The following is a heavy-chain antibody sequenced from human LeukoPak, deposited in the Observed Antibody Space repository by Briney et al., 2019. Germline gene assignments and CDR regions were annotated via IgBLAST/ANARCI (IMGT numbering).Heavy chain of an antibody. J-gene: IGHJ4*02. Sequence: ASVKVSCKVSGYTLTELSMHWVRQAPGKGLEWMGGFDPEDGETIYPQKFQGRVTMTEDTSTDTAYMELSSLRSEDTAVYYCATPTMPRVAAGGFSFDYWGQGTLVTVSS. CDR3: ATPTMPRVAAGGFSFDY. CDR2: FDPEDGET. D-gene: IGHD6-13*01. V-gene: IGHV1-24*01. CDR1: GYTLTELS.